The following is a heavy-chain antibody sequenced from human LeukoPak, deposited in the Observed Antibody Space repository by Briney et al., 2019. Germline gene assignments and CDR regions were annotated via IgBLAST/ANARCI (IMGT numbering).Heavy chain of an antibody. CDR1: GFTFSSYA. Sequence: GGSLRLYCAASGFTFSSYAMHWVRQAPGKGLEGGAVISYDGSNKYYADSVKGRFTISRDNSKNTLYLQMNSLRAEDTAVYYCARDGLDSGSYSDYWGQGTLVTVSS. CDR2: ISYDGSNK. D-gene: IGHD1-26*01. J-gene: IGHJ4*02. V-gene: IGHV3-30-3*01. CDR3: ARDGLDSGSYSDY.